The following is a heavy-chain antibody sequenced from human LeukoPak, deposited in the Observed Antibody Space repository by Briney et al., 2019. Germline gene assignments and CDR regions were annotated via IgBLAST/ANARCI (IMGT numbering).Heavy chain of an antibody. V-gene: IGHV4-39*01. CDR3: ARLIVAGAAEYFQH. Sequence: SETLSLTCTVSGGSISSSSYYWGWIRQPPGRGLEWIGSIYYSGSTYYNPSLKSRVTISVDTSKNQFSLKLSSVTAADTAVYYCARLIVAGAAEYFQHWGQGTLVTVSS. D-gene: IGHD5-12*01. J-gene: IGHJ1*01. CDR2: IYYSGST. CDR1: GGSISSSSYY.